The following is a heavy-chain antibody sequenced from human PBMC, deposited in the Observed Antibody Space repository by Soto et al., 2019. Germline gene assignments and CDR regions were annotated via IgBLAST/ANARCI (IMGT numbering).Heavy chain of an antibody. D-gene: IGHD3-22*01. Sequence: GASVKVSCKASGGTFSSYAISWVRQAPGQGLEWMGGIIPIFGTANYAQKFQGRVTITADESTSTAYMELSSLRSEDTAVYYCARTYDGSGPNSGGYGFDIWGPGTMVTVSS. CDR1: GGTFSSYA. CDR3: ARTYDGSGPNSGGYGFDI. J-gene: IGHJ3*02. V-gene: IGHV1-69*13. CDR2: IIPIFGTA.